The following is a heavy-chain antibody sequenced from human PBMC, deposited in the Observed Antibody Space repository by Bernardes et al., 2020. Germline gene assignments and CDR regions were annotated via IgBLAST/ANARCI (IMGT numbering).Heavy chain of an antibody. CDR2: IYYSGST. V-gene: IGHV4-59*01. D-gene: IGHD2-2*01. J-gene: IGHJ5*02. Sequence: SETLSLTCTVSGGSISSYYWSWIRQPPGKGLEWIGYIYYSGSTNYNPSLKSRVTISVDTSKNQFSLKLSSVTAADTAVYYCARVYQPVWFDPWGQGTLVTVSS. CDR3: ARVYQPVWFDP. CDR1: GGSISSYY.